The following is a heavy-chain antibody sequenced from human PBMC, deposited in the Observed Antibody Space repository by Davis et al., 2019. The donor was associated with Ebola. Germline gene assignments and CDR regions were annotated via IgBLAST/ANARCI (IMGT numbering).Heavy chain of an antibody. CDR2: INPSGGST. Sequence: ASVKVSCKASGYTFTSYYMHWVRQAPGQGLEWMGIINPSGGSTSYAQKFQGRVTITADKSTATAYLELRSLGSDDTAVYYCASRDWGDSGYDGVKYFDLWGQGTLVTVSS. CDR1: GYTFTSYY. J-gene: IGHJ4*02. CDR3: ASRDWGDSGYDGVKYFDL. V-gene: IGHV1-46*01. D-gene: IGHD5-12*01.